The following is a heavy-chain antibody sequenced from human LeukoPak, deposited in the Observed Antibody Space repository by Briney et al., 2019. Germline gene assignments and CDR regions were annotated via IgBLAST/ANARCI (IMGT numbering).Heavy chain of an antibody. CDR1: GFTFSSYT. D-gene: IGHD1-26*01. J-gene: IGHJ4*02. Sequence: GGSLRLSCAASGFTFSSYTMNWVRQAPGKGLEWVSSISGSSSYIYYADSVKGRFTISRDNAKNSLFLQMNSLRAEDTAVYYCAIVGATTWGKFDYWGQGTLVTVSS. CDR2: ISGSSSYI. V-gene: IGHV3-21*01. CDR3: AIVGATTWGKFDY.